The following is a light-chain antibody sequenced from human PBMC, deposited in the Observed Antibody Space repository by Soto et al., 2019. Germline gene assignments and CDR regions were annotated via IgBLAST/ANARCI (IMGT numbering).Light chain of an antibody. V-gene: IGLV2-14*02. J-gene: IGLJ2*01. CDR1: ISDVGSYNL. CDR3: SSYTTINTLI. Sequence: QSALTQPASVSGSPGQSITISCTTTISDVGSYNLVSWYQQHPGKAPKLMIYEGTKRPSGVSNRFSGSKSANTASLTISGLQAEDEADYYCSSYTTINTLIFGGGTQLTVL. CDR2: EGT.